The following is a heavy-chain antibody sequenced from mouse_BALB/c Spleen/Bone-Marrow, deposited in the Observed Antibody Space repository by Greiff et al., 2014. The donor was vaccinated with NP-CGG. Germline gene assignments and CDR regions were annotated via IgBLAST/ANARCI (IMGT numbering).Heavy chain of an antibody. CDR1: GFTFSSFG. Sequence: DVKLVESGGGLVQPGGSRKLSCAASGFTFSSFGMHWVRQAPEKGLEWVAYISSGSSTIYYADTVKGRFTISRDNPKNTLFLQMTSLRSEDTAMYYCARGYGSSHGFAYWGQGTLVTVSA. V-gene: IGHV5-17*02. J-gene: IGHJ3*01. D-gene: IGHD1-1*01. CDR2: ISSGSSTI. CDR3: ARGYGSSHGFAY.